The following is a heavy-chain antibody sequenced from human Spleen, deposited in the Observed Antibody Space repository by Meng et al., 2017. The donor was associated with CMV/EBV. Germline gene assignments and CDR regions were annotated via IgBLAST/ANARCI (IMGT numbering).Heavy chain of an antibody. CDR3: ARDNNWGPDY. CDR2: INPNGGST. D-gene: IGHD7-27*01. CDR1: GYTFTSYY. J-gene: IGHJ4*02. Sequence: ASVKVSCKASGYTFTSYYFHWVRQAPGQGLEWVGIINPNGGSTGYAQKFQGRVTMTRDTSINTGYMELTRLTSDDTAVYYCARDNNWGPDYWGQGTLVTVSS. V-gene: IGHV1-46*01.